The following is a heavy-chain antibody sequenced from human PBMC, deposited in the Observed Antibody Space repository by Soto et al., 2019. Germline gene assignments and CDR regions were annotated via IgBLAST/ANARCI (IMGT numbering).Heavy chain of an antibody. Sequence: PSETLSLTCAVYGGSFSGYYWSWIRQPPGKGLEWIGEINHSGSTNYNPSLKSRVTISVDTSKNQFSLKLSSVTAADTAVYYCARILGYCTNGVCYKGSLLDYWGQGTQVTVSS. CDR3: ARILGYCTNGVCYKGSLLDY. J-gene: IGHJ4*02. CDR1: GGSFSGYY. V-gene: IGHV4-34*01. CDR2: INHSGST. D-gene: IGHD2-8*01.